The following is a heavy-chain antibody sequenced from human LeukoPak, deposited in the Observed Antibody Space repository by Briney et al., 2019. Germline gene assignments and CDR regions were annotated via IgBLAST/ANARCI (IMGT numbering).Heavy chain of an antibody. J-gene: IGHJ3*02. CDR2: IYSGGST. D-gene: IGHD6-13*01. CDR1: GFTVSSNY. Sequence: PGGSLRLSCAASGFTVSSNYISWVRQAPGKGLEWVSVIYSGGSTYYADSVKGRFTISRDNSKNTLYLQMNSLRAEDTAVYYCARAAGSSWYEDAFDIWGQGTMVTVSS. V-gene: IGHV3-53*01. CDR3: ARAAGSSWYEDAFDI.